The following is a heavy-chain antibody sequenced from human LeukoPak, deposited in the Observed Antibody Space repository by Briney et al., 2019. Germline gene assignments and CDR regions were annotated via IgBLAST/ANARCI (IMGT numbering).Heavy chain of an antibody. CDR3: AGFPSSLGY. J-gene: IGHJ4*02. D-gene: IGHD3-10*01. V-gene: IGHV3-7*01. Sequence: PGGSLRLSCAASGFTFSNYWMNWVRQAPGKGLEWLANIKDDGGEKYYVDSVKGRFTISRDNARNSLYLQMNSLRAEDTAVYYCAGFPSSLGYWGQGTLVTVSS. CDR1: GFTFSNYW. CDR2: IKDDGGEK.